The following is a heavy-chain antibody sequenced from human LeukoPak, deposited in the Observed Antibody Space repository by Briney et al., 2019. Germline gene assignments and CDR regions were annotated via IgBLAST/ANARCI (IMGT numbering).Heavy chain of an antibody. Sequence: ASVKVSCKASGYTFTSYGISWVRQAPGQGLEWMGWISAYTGNTNYAQRLQGRVTLTTDTSTSTAYMELGSLRSDDTAVYYCARGRPVRDILTGAPFDYWGQGTLVTVSS. CDR1: GYTFTSYG. D-gene: IGHD3-9*01. CDR2: ISAYTGNT. V-gene: IGHV1-18*01. CDR3: ARGRPVRDILTGAPFDY. J-gene: IGHJ4*02.